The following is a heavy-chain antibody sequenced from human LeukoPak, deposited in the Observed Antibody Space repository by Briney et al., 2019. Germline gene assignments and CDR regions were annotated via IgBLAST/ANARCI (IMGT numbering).Heavy chain of an antibody. D-gene: IGHD1-1*01. CDR3: ARDRGLQLERRSYYYYMDV. V-gene: IGHV1-46*01. CDR2: INPSGGST. Sequence: ASVKVSCKASGYTFTSYYMHWVRQAPGQGLEWMGIINPSGGSTSYAQKFQGRVTMTRDTSTSTVYMELSSLRSEDTAVYYCARDRGLQLERRSYYYYMDVWGKGTTVTVSS. J-gene: IGHJ6*03. CDR1: GYTFTSYY.